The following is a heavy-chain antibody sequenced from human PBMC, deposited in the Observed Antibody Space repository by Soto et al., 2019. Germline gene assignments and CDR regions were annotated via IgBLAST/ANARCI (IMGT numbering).Heavy chain of an antibody. CDR2: IYYSGST. CDR1: GGSISSGGYY. CDR3: ARGVIDYGMDV. Sequence: SETLSLTCTVSGGSISSGGYYWSWIRQHPGKGLEWIGYIYYSGSTYYNPSLKSRVTISVDTSKNQFSLKLSSVTAADTAVYYCARGVIDYGMDVWGQGTTVTVPS. V-gene: IGHV4-31*03. D-gene: IGHD3-16*02. J-gene: IGHJ6*02.